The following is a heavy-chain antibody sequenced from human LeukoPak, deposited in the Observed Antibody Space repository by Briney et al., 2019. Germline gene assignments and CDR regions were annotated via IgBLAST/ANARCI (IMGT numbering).Heavy chain of an antibody. Sequence: SETLSLTCTVAGGSISNYFWSWIRQPPGKGLEWVGHVFYNGSTNYNPSLKSRVTISVDTSKNQFSLKLSSVTAADTAVYYCARVMRVLRGVFDYWGQGTLVTVSS. CDR3: ARVMRVLRGVFDY. CDR1: GGSISNYF. CDR2: VFYNGST. J-gene: IGHJ4*02. D-gene: IGHD3-10*01. V-gene: IGHV4-59*01.